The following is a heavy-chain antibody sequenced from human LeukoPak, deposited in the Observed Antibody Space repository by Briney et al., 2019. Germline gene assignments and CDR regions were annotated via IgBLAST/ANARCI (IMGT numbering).Heavy chain of an antibody. CDR3: ARGLPIDY. CDR1: GFTFSSYG. CDR2: ISYDGSNK. V-gene: IGHV3-30*03. D-gene: IGHD5-12*01. Sequence: GGSLRLSCAASGFTFSSYGMHWVRQAPGKGLEWVAVISYDGSNKYYADSVKGRFTTSRDNSKNTLYLQMNSLRAEDTAVYYCARGLPIDYWGQGTLVTVSS. J-gene: IGHJ4*02.